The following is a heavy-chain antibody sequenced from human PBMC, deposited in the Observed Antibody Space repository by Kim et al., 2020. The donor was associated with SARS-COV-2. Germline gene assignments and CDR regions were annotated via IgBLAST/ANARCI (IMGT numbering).Heavy chain of an antibody. J-gene: IGHJ5*01. CDR3: VSGFLLNDNWFDS. V-gene: IGHV1-69*02. D-gene: IGHD3-22*01. Sequence: SVKVSCKASGVTFTKSTINWVRQAPGQGLEWMGRTIPILDIADYAQKFQGRVTITADKSTTTAYMELSSLRSADTAIYYCVSGFLLNDNWFDSWGQGTLVTVSS. CDR2: TIPILDIA. CDR1: GVTFTKST.